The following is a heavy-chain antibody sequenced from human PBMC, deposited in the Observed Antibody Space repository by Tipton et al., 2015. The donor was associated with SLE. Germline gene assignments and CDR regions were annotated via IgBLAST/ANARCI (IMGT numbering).Heavy chain of an antibody. Sequence: TLSLTCTVSGGSFSSVVHFWSWIRQLPGKGLEWIGHIYTSGTTNYNPSLKSRVTISVDTSKNQFSLKLSSVTAADTAVYYCARYLSHYYYYMDVWGKGTTVTVSS. J-gene: IGHJ6*03. CDR3: ARYLSHYYYYMDV. V-gene: IGHV4-61*08. CDR1: GGSFSSVVHF. CDR2: IYTSGTT.